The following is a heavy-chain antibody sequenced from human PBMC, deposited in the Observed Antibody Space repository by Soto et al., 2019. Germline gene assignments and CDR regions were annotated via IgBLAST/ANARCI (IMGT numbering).Heavy chain of an antibody. Sequence: SETLSLTCTVSGGSISSYYWSWIRQPPGKGLEWIGYIYYSGSTNYNPSLKSRVTISVDTSKNQFSLKLSPVTAADTAVYYCARYHMVRGVYLNWFDPWGQGTLVTVAS. J-gene: IGHJ5*02. D-gene: IGHD3-10*01. CDR1: GGSISSYY. CDR3: ARYHMVRGVYLNWFDP. V-gene: IGHV4-59*08. CDR2: IYYSGST.